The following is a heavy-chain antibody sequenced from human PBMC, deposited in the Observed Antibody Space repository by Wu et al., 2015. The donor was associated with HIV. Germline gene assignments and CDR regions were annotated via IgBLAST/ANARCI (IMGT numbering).Heavy chain of an antibody. CDR3: AKIHSSGWFYFDS. V-gene: IGHV1-69*12. CDR1: GGTFSSYA. D-gene: IGHD6-19*01. Sequence: QVQLVQSGAEVKKPGSSVKVSCKASGGTFSSYAISWVRQAPGQGLEWMGGIIPIYRTANYVRKFQDRVRITADESTNTAYLELTNLRSDDTAVYFCAKIHSSGWFYFDSWGQGTLVAVSS. CDR2: IIPIYRTA. J-gene: IGHJ4*02.